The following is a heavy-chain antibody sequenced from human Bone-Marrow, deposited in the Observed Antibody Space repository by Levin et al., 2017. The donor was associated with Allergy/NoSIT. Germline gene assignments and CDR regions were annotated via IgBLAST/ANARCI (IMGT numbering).Heavy chain of an antibody. CDR2: IIPFFETQ. V-gene: IGHV1-69*13. D-gene: IGHD3-10*01. Sequence: PAASVKVSCKASEGRFKSYAFSWVRQAPGQGLEWIGGIIPFFETQAYGPNFQGRVTITADESTKTVYLDLRSLRSGDTALYYCARGSYGSGSDLDTYYYYALDIWGQGTAVTVSS. J-gene: IGHJ6*02. CDR3: ARGSYGSGSDLDTYYYYALDI. CDR1: EGRFKSYA.